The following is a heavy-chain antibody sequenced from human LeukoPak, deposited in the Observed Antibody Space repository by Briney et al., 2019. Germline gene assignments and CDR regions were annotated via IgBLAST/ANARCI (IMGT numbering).Heavy chain of an antibody. CDR2: IIPIFGTA. Sequence: ASVKVSCKASGGTFSSYAISWVRQAPGQGLEWMGGIIPIFGTANYAQKFQGRVTITTDESTSTAYMELSSLRSEDTAVYYCARGTLVGATGWFDPWGQGTLVTVSS. CDR3: ARGTLVGATGWFDP. CDR1: GGTFSSYA. V-gene: IGHV1-69*05. D-gene: IGHD1-26*01. J-gene: IGHJ5*02.